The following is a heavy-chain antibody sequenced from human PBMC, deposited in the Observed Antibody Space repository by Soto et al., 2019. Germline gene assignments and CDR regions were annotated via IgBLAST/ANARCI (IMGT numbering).Heavy chain of an antibody. V-gene: IGHV4-59*01. J-gene: IGHJ4*02. CDR3: ARSVAVPGAHIDY. Sequence: SETLSRTCSVSGGSISCSYWSWSRQSPGKGLEWLGYVYYTGSTNYSPSLRRRVSISVDTSKNEFSLRLSSVTAADTAVYFCARSVAVPGAHIDYWGQGTQVTVSS. CDR1: GGSISCSY. D-gene: IGHD6-19*01. CDR2: VYYTGST.